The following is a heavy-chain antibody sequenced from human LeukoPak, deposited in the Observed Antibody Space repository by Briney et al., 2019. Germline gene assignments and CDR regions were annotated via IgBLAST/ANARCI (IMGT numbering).Heavy chain of an antibody. J-gene: IGHJ4*02. D-gene: IGHD1-26*01. CDR1: GFTFSSYW. V-gene: IGHV3-7*01. CDR3: ARVHVFDNSYSGSYSSYYFDY. CDR2: IKQDGSEK. Sequence: PGGSLRLSCAASGFTFSSYWMSWVRQAPGKGLEWVAHIKQDGSEKYYVDAVKGRFTISRDNAKNSLYLQMNSLRAEDTAVYYCARVHVFDNSYSGSYSSYYFDYWGQGTLVTVSS.